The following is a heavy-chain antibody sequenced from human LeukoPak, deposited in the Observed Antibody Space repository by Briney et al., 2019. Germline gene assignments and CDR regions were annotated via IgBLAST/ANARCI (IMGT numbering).Heavy chain of an antibody. CDR1: GGXVSSGSYY. Sequence: PSETLSLTCSVSGGXVSSGSYYWSWIRQPPGKGLEWIGYIYYSGSTNYNPSLKSRVTISVDTSKNQFSLKLSSVTAADTAVYYCARVAYDSGGYSNDYWGQGTLVTVSS. V-gene: IGHV4-61*01. CDR3: ARVAYDSGGYSNDY. D-gene: IGHD3-22*01. J-gene: IGHJ4*02. CDR2: IYYSGST.